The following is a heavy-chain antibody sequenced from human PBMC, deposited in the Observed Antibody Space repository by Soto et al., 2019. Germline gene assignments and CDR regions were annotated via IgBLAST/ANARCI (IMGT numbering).Heavy chain of an antibody. J-gene: IGHJ5*02. CDR1: GYTFTAYS. D-gene: IGHD1-26*01. CDR2: ITPSASST. V-gene: IGHV1-46*03. Sequence: ASVKVSCKASGYTFTAYSIHWVRLAPGQGLEWMGIITPSASSTTYAQKFQGRVTLTGDTSTSTVYMELSSLRSEDTAVYYCARSPLLGAATWFDPWGQGTLVTVSS. CDR3: ARSPLLGAATWFDP.